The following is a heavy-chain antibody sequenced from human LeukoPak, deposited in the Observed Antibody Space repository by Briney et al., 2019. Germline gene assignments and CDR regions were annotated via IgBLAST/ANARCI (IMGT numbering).Heavy chain of an antibody. D-gene: IGHD2-2*01. CDR2: IYSGGDT. J-gene: IGHJ4*02. CDR3: AKHATEGGSSSTSSWDY. CDR1: GFTVSSNY. Sequence: GGSLRLSCAASGFTVSSNYMSWVRQAPGKGLEWVSVIYSGGDTYYADSVKGRFTISRDNSKNMIYLEMISLKAEDTAIYYCAKHATEGGSSSTSSWDYWGQGTLVTVSS. V-gene: IGHV3-66*04.